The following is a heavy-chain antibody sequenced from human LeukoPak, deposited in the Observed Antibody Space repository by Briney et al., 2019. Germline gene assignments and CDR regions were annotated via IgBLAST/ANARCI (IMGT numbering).Heavy chain of an antibody. V-gene: IGHV1-18*01. CDR2: ISAYNGNT. CDR3: AREDVRDYYDSSGYDPFDY. Sequence: GASVKVSCKASGYTFTSYGISWVRQAPGQGLEWMGWISAYNGNTNYAQKFQGRVTITADKSTSTAYMELSSLRSEDTAVYYCAREDVRDYYDSSGYDPFDYWGQGTLVTVSS. CDR1: GYTFTSYG. J-gene: IGHJ4*02. D-gene: IGHD3-22*01.